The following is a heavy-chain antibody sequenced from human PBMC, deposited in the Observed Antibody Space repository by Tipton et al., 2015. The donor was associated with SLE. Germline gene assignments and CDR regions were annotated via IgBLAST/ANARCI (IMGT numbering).Heavy chain of an antibody. CDR2: ITRRGKT. Sequence: TLSLTCAVHDGSLSNYYWSWFRRPPGRGLEWIGEITRRGKTNYNPSLKSRVTITVDTSKNQSSLNLSNVTAADTAVYYCARGGTGDGRNPFDPWGQRTLVTVSS. CDR3: ARGGTGDGRNPFDP. J-gene: IGHJ5*02. V-gene: IGHV4-34*01. D-gene: IGHD4-23*01. CDR1: DGSLSNYY.